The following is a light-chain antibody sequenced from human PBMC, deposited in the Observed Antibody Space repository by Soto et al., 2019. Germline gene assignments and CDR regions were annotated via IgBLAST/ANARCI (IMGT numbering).Light chain of an antibody. CDR1: QGISSY. V-gene: IGKV1-9*01. J-gene: IGKJ5*01. CDR2: AAS. CDR3: QQLNIYPLT. Sequence: DIQLTQSPSFLSASVGDRVTITCRATQGISSYLAWYQQKPGKAPNLLIYAASSVQSGVPSRFSGSGSGTGFTLTISSLQPEDFATYYCQQLNIYPLTFGQGTRLEIK.